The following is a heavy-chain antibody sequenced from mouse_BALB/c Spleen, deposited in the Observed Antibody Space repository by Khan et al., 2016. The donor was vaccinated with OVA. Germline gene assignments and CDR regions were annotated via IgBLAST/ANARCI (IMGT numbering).Heavy chain of an antibody. CDR1: GYTFTSYT. CDR3: ARDGAYYRSDGWFAY. Sequence: QMQLEESGAELARPGASVKMSCKASGYTFTSYTIHWIKQRPGQGLEWIGFINPSSAYTNYNQKFKDKATLTADKSSTTAYMQLSSLTSDDSAVYYCARDGAYYRSDGWFAYWGQGTLVTVSA. D-gene: IGHD2-14*01. J-gene: IGHJ3*01. CDR2: INPSSAYT. V-gene: IGHV1-4*01.